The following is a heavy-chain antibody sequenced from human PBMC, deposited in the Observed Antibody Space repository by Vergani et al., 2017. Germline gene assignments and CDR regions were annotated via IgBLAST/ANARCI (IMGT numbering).Heavy chain of an antibody. D-gene: IGHD3-10*01. V-gene: IGHV1-18*01. Sequence: QVQLVQSGAEVKKPGASVKVSCKASGYTFTSYGISWVRQAPGQGLEWMGWISAYNGNTNYAQKLQGRVTMTTDTSTSTAYMELRSLRSDDAAVYYCAREDTYYYGSGSFPPDYWGQGTLVTVSS. J-gene: IGHJ4*02. CDR3: AREDTYYYGSGSFPPDY. CDR2: ISAYNGNT. CDR1: GYTFTSYG.